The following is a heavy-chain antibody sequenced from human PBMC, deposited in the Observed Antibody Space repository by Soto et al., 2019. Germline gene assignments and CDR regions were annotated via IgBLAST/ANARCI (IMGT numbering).Heavy chain of an antibody. CDR2: INSDGSST. CDR1: GFTFSSYW. J-gene: IGHJ4*02. Sequence: EVQLVESGGGLVQPVGSLRLSCAASGFTFSSYWMHWVRQAPGKGLVWVSRINSDGSSTSYADSVKGRFTISRDNAKNSLYLQMNSLRAEDTAVYYCAVAVAGPTAIGYWGQGTLVTVSS. D-gene: IGHD6-19*01. CDR3: AVAVAGPTAIGY. V-gene: IGHV3-74*01.